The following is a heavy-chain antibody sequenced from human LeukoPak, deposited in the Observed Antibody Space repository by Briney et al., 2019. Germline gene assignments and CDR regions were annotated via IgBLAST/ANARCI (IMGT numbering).Heavy chain of an antibody. V-gene: IGHV4-59*08. D-gene: IGHD5-24*01. CDR1: GGSISSYY. CDR2: IYYSGST. Sequence: PSGTLSLTCTVSGGSISSYYWSWIRQPPGKGLEWVGYIYYSGSTDYHPSLRSRVTMSVDTSKSQFSLKLNSVTATDTAVYYCARARDGDRFAFDYWGQGSLVTVSS. CDR3: ARARDGDRFAFDY. J-gene: IGHJ4*02.